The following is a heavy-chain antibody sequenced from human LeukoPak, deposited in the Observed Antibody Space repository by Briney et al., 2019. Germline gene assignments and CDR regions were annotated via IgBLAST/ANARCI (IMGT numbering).Heavy chain of an antibody. J-gene: IGHJ4*02. D-gene: IGHD6-6*01. Sequence: SETLSLTCAVYGGSFSGYYWSWIRQPPGKGLEWIGYIYYSGSTNYNPSLKSRVTISVDTSKNQFSLKLSSVTAADTAVYYCARGDSSTWVYWGQGTLVTVSS. CDR3: ARGDSSTWVY. CDR1: GGSFSGYY. CDR2: IYYSGST. V-gene: IGHV4-59*01.